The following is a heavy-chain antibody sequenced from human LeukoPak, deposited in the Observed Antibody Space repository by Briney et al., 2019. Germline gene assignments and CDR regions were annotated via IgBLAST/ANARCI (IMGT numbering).Heavy chain of an antibody. Sequence: ASVKVSCKASGGTFSSYAISWVRQAPGQGLEWMGRIIPILGIANYAQKFQGRVTITAEKSTSTAYMELSSLRSEDTAVYYCAGTTFGSGPHKFDYWGQGTLVTVSS. V-gene: IGHV1-69*04. J-gene: IGHJ4*02. CDR2: IIPILGIA. CDR3: AGTTFGSGPHKFDY. D-gene: IGHD3-10*01. CDR1: GGTFSSYA.